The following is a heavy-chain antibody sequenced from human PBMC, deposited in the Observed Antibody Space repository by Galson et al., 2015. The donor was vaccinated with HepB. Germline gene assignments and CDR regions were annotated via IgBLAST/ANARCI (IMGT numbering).Heavy chain of an antibody. D-gene: IGHD3-16*01. CDR3: AGGGMATRGGPTFDY. CDR1: GYTSTTYG. V-gene: IGHV1-18*01. Sequence: SVKVSCKASGYTSTTYGINWLRQAPGQGLEWMGRISTYNGNTNYAQKFQGRVTMTTDTSTNTAYMELRSLRSDDGAIYYCAGGGMATRGGPTFDYWGQGTLVTVSS. CDR2: ISTYNGNT. J-gene: IGHJ4*02.